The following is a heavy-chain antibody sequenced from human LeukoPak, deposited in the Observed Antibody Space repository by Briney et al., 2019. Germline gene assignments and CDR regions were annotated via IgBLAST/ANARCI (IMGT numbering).Heavy chain of an antibody. CDR1: GFTFSSYS. D-gene: IGHD1-26*01. Sequence: PGGSLRLSCAASGFTFSSYSMNWVRQAPGKGLEWVSYISSSSSSTIYYADSVKGRFTISRDNAKNSLYLQMNSLRAEDTAVYYCAREFSGSNYGFPFDYWGQGTLVTVSS. J-gene: IGHJ4*02. CDR3: AREFSGSNYGFPFDY. CDR2: ISSSSSSTI. V-gene: IGHV3-48*01.